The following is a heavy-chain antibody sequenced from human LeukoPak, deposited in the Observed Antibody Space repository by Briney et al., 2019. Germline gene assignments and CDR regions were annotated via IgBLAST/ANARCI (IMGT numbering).Heavy chain of an antibody. CDR2: IRYDGSNK. D-gene: IGHD2-2*01. Sequence: GGSLTLSCAASGFTFSSYSMKWVRQAPGKGLEWVAFIRYDGSNKYYADSVKGRFTMSRDNSKNTLYLQMNSLRAEDTAGYYCARTEYCSPTSCKYGSFWARGTMLTVSS. V-gene: IGHV3-30*02. CDR1: GFTFSSYS. CDR3: ARTEYCSPTSCKYGSF. J-gene: IGHJ3*01.